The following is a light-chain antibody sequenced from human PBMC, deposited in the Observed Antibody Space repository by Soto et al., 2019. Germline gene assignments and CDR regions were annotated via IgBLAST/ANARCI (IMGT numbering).Light chain of an antibody. Sequence: DIQLTQSPASLSVSVGARVTITCRASQSINNYLNWYLQRPGQAPKLLIRSASTLQRGVPSRFSGSGSRTEFTLTIADLQPDDFGTYYCKQSLTMPITFGHGTRVEI. CDR2: SAS. CDR3: KQSLTMPIT. J-gene: IGKJ5*01. V-gene: IGKV1-39*01. CDR1: QSINNY.